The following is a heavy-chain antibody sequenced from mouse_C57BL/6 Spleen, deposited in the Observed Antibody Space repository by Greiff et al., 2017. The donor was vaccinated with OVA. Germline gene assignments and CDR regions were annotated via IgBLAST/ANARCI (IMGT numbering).Heavy chain of an antibody. Sequence: QVQLQQPGAELVKPGASVKLSCKASGYTFTSYWMQWVKQRPGQGLEWIGEIDPSDSYTNYTQKFKGKATLTVDTSSSTAYMQLSSLTSEDSAVYYCASTMGDPLAYWGQGTLVTVSA. D-gene: IGHD1-1*02. CDR3: ASTMGDPLAY. CDR2: IDPSDSYT. J-gene: IGHJ3*01. V-gene: IGHV1-50*01. CDR1: GYTFTSYW.